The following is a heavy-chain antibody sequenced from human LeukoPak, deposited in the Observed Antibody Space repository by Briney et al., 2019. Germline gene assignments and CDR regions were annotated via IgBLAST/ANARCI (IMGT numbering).Heavy chain of an antibody. D-gene: IGHD6-19*01. V-gene: IGHV4-59*01. Sequence: SETLSLTCAVYGGSFSGYYWSWIRQPPGKGLEWIGYIYYSGSTNYNPSLKSRVTISVDTSKNQFSLKLSSVTAADTAVYYCARYVVAGTGSGYGMDVWGQGTTVIVSS. CDR1: GGSFSGYY. CDR2: IYYSGST. J-gene: IGHJ6*02. CDR3: ARYVVAGTGSGYGMDV.